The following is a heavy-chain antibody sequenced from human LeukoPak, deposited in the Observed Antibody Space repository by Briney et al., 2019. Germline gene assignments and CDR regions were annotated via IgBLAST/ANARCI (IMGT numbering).Heavy chain of an antibody. J-gene: IGHJ3*02. CDR3: ASAIYYDILTGYSGAPPDAFDI. CDR2: IYTSGST. CDR1: GNSISSGDNY. D-gene: IGHD3-9*01. V-gene: IGHV4-61*02. Sequence: PSETLSLTCTVSGNSISSGDNYWSWIRQPAGKGLEWIGRIYTSGSTNYNPSLKSRVTMSVDTSKNQFSLKLSSVTAADTAVYYCASAIYYDILTGYSGAPPDAFDIWGQGTMVTVSS.